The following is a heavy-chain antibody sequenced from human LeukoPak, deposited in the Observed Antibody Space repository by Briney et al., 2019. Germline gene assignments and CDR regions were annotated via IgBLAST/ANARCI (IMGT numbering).Heavy chain of an antibody. J-gene: IGHJ4*02. Sequence: GGSLRLSCAASGFTFSSYWMSWVRQAPGKGLEWVANIKQDGSEKYYVDSVKGRFTICRDNAKNSLYLQMNSLRAEDTAVYYCARVSSLITVAGTFDYWGQGTLVTVSS. V-gene: IGHV3-7*01. CDR2: IKQDGSEK. CDR3: ARVSSLITVAGTFDY. D-gene: IGHD6-19*01. CDR1: GFTFSSYW.